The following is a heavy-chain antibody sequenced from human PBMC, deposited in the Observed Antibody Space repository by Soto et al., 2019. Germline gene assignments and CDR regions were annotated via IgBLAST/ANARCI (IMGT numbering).Heavy chain of an antibody. V-gene: IGHV3-23*01. CDR3: AKDVGAHLFKYYFDY. CDR1: GFTFSSYA. D-gene: IGHD1-26*01. J-gene: IGHJ4*02. Sequence: VGSLRLSCAASGFTFSSYAMSWVRQAPGKGLEWVSAISGSGGSTYYADSVKGRFTISRDNSKNTLYLQMNSLRAEDTAVYYCAKDVGAHLFKYYFDYWGQGTLVTVSS. CDR2: ISGSGGST.